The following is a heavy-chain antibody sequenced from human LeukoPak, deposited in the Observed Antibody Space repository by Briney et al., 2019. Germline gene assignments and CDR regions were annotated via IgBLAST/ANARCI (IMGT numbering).Heavy chain of an antibody. CDR3: AKGYSSSAGLGGY. CDR1: GFTFSSYA. V-gene: IGHV3-23*01. J-gene: IGHJ4*02. Sequence: GGSLRLSCVASGFTFSSYAMSWVRQAPGKGLEWVSTISGSGGNTYYADSVKGRFTISRDNSKNTLYLQMNSLRAEDTGVYYCAKGYSSSAGLGGYWGQGTLVTVSS. CDR2: ISGSGGNT. D-gene: IGHD6-6*01.